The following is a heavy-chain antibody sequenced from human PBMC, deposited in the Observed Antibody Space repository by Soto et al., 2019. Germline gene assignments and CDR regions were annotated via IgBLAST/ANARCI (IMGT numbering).Heavy chain of an antibody. V-gene: IGHV4-59*08. Sequence: SETLALTCTVSGGSIRSYYWSWIRPPPGKGLEWIGYIYYSGSTNYNPSLKSRVTISVDTSKNQFSLKLSSVTAADTAVYYCARHTSGDAFDIWGKGTMVPVSS. CDR3: ARHTSGDAFDI. J-gene: IGHJ3*02. CDR2: IYYSGST. CDR1: GGSIRSYY. D-gene: IGHD2-2*01.